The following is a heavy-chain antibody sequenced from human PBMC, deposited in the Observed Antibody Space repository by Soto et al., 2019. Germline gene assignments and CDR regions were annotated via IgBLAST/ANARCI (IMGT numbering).Heavy chain of an antibody. D-gene: IGHD2-2*02. CDR3: AKDLLPPVVPAAIIAFDI. V-gene: IGHV3-23*01. J-gene: IGHJ3*02. CDR1: GFTFSSYA. Sequence: GGSLRLSCAASGFTFSSYAMSWVRQAPGKGLEWVSAISGSGGSTYYADSVKGRFTISRDNSKNTLYLQMNSLRAEDTAVYYCAKDLLPPVVPAAIIAFDIWGQGTMVTVSS. CDR2: ISGSGGST.